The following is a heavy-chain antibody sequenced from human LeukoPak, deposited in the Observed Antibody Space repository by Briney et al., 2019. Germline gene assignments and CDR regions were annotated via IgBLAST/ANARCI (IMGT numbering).Heavy chain of an antibody. V-gene: IGHV3-7*01. D-gene: IGHD2/OR15-2a*01. CDR2: INQDGIEK. CDR1: GFTFSSYW. J-gene: IGHJ4*02. CDR3: ARDEYVPDY. Sequence: GGSLRLSCEASGFTFSSYWMSWVRQAPGKGLEGVANINQDGIEKYYVDSLKARFTISRANAKNSLYVRMNSLRAEDTAVYYCARDEYVPDYWGEGTVVTVSS.